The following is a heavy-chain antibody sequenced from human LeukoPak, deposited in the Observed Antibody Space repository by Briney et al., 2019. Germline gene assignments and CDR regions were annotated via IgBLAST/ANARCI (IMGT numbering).Heavy chain of an antibody. CDR3: AKVGEWLLYNENYFDY. CDR1: GFTFSGYA. V-gene: IGHV3-23*01. CDR2: ISGSGGST. Sequence: GGSLRLSCAASGFTFSGYAMSWVRQAPGKGLEWVSAISGSGGSTYYADSVKGRFTISRDNSKNTLYLQMNSLRAEDTAVYYCAKVGEWLLYNENYFDYWGQGTLVTVSS. D-gene: IGHD3-3*01. J-gene: IGHJ4*02.